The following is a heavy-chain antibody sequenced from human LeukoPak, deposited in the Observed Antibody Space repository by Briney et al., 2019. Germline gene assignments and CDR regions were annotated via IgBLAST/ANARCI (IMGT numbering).Heavy chain of an antibody. CDR2: IGTFGDT. D-gene: IGHD1-14*01. J-gene: IGHJ4*02. V-gene: IGHV3-13*01. CDR1: GFTFSTYD. CDR3: ARGAATGFDL. Sequence: GGSLRLSCAASGFTFSTYDMYWVRQDTGKGLEWVSSIGTFGDTYHIDSVKGRFTISRENAGNSLYLQMNNLRVEDTAVYYCARGAATGFDLWGQGILVIVSS.